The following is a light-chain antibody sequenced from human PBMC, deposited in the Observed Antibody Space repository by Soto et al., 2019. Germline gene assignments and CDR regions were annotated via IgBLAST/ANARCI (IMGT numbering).Light chain of an antibody. CDR2: GAS. Sequence: IVLTRSPGTLSLSPGDRATLSCGASQTVSGTYLAWYQQKPGQAPRLLIYGASTRATGIPARFSGSGSGTEFTLTISSLQSEDFAVYYCQQHNKWPPINFGQGTRLEIK. V-gene: IGKV3-15*01. CDR3: QQHNKWPPIN. J-gene: IGKJ5*01. CDR1: QTVSGTY.